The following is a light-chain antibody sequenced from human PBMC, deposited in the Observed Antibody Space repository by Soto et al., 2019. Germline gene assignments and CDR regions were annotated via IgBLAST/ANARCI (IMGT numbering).Light chain of an antibody. CDR2: QVS. CDR1: QNLVYSDGNTY. Sequence: VLTPSPLSSPVTLGQPASISCRSSQNLVYSDGNTYLSWLQQRPVQPPRLLIYQVSNRFSGVPDRFSGSGAGTDFTLKISRVEAEDVGVYSCIQFSHFPRTFGQGTKVEIK. J-gene: IGKJ1*01. V-gene: IGKV2-24*01. CDR3: IQFSHFPRT.